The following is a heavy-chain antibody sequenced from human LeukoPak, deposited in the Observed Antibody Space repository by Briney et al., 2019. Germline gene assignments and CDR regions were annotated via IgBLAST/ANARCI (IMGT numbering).Heavy chain of an antibody. CDR1: GFTFSNSW. V-gene: IGHV3-74*01. D-gene: IGHD4-17*01. Sequence: QTGGSLRLSRAASGFTFSNSWMHWVRQAPGKGLVWVSRINSDGHTTSYADSVKGRFTVSRDNAKNTLYLQMSSLRAEDTAVYYCASGYGDYVDYWGQGTLVTVSS. CDR3: ASGYGDYVDY. CDR2: INSDGHTT. J-gene: IGHJ4*02.